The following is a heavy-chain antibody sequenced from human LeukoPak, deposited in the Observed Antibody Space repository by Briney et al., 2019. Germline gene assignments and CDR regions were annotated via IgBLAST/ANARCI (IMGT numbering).Heavy chain of an antibody. CDR3: ARVGSSSWHSQYYFDY. V-gene: IGHV4-38-2*02. Sequence: PSETLSLTCTVSGYSISSGYYWGWIRQPPGKGLEWIGSIYHSGSTYYNPSLKSRVTISVDTSKNQFSLKLSSVTAADTAVYYCARVGSSSWHSQYYFDYWGQGTLVTVSS. D-gene: IGHD6-13*01. CDR2: IYHSGST. CDR1: GYSISSGYY. J-gene: IGHJ4*02.